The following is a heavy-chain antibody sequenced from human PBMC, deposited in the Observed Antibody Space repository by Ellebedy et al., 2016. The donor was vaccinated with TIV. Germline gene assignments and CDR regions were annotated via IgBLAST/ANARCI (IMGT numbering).Heavy chain of an antibody. CDR3: TRDLTTLAAAGTGIYDYTMDV. V-gene: IGHV3-49*04. J-gene: IGHJ6*02. CDR1: GFTFGDYA. CDR2: IRSKAYGGKT. D-gene: IGHD6-13*01. Sequence: GGSLRLXXTASGFTFGDYAMSWVRQAPGKGLEWVSFIRSKAYGGKTEYAASVKGRFTISRDDSKSIAYLQMNSLKAEDTAVYYCTRDLTTLAAAGTGIYDYTMDVWGQGTTVTVSS.